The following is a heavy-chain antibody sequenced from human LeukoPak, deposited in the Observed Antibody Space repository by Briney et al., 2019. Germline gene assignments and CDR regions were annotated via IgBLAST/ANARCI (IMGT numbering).Heavy chain of an antibody. D-gene: IGHD3-22*01. Sequence: GGSLRLSCAASGFTFSSYGMHWVRQAPGKGLEWVAFIRYDGSNKYYADSVKGRFTISRDNSKNTLYVQMNSLRAEDTAVYYRAKGHLSSSDSYDSSGLRYWGQGTLVTVSS. V-gene: IGHV3-30*02. J-gene: IGHJ4*02. CDR1: GFTFSSYG. CDR2: IRYDGSNK. CDR3: AKGHLSSSDSYDSSGLRY.